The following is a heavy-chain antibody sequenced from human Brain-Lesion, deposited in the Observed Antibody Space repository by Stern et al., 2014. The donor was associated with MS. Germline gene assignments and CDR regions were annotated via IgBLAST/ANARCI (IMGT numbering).Heavy chain of an antibody. J-gene: IGHJ5*02. CDR1: GFTFGSCA. Sequence: VQLVESGGGVVQPGRPLRLSCVASGFTFGSCAMHWVRQAPGKGLEWVAGVSYDGSNKYYADSVKGRFTISRDNSQNTLYIQMSSLRPEDTAVYYCVKDRQYLTYFFDHWGQGSLVTVSS. CDR2: VSYDGSNK. CDR3: VKDRQYLTYFFDH. V-gene: IGHV3-30*18. D-gene: IGHD2/OR15-2a*01.